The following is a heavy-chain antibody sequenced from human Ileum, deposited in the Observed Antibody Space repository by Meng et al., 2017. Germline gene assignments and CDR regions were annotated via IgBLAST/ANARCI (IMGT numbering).Heavy chain of an antibody. CDR3: ARDLNHGSTDF. D-gene: IGHD3-10*01. CDR2: INPDGSYT. Sequence: GESLTISCEGSGFTFSSYWMHWVRQAPGKVLVWVSLINPDGSYTNYADSVRGRFTISRDNAKNTLYLEMNSLRDEDTALYYCARDLNHGSTDFWGRGTLVTVSS. J-gene: IGHJ4*02. CDR1: GFTFSSYW. V-gene: IGHV3-74*01.